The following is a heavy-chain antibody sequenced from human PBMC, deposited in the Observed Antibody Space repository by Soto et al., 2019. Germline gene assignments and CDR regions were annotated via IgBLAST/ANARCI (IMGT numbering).Heavy chain of an antibody. CDR1: GCSISSGGYC. J-gene: IGHJ3*02. Sequence: SESLSLTCTVSGCSISSGGYCWSWIRQHPGKGLEWIGYSYYSGSTYYNPSLKSRVTISVDTSKNQCSLKLSSVTAADTAVYYCARAGPISPTLILVVVAASNDAFDIWGQGTMVTVSS. D-gene: IGHD2-15*01. CDR3: ARAGPISPTLILVVVAASNDAFDI. CDR2: SYYSGST. V-gene: IGHV4-31*03.